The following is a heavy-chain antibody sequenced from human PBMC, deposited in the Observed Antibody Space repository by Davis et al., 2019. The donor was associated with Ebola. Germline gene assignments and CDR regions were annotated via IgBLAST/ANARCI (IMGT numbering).Heavy chain of an antibody. CDR2: INHSGST. D-gene: IGHD2-15*01. CDR3: ARLGLLKRDRYFDY. J-gene: IGHJ4*02. V-gene: IGHV4-34*01. Sequence: SETLSLTCAVYGGSFSGYYWSWIRQPPGKGLDWIGEINHSGSTNYNPSLKSRVTISVDTSKNQFSLKLSSVTAADTAVYYCARLGLLKRDRYFDYWGQGTLVTVSS. CDR1: GGSFSGYY.